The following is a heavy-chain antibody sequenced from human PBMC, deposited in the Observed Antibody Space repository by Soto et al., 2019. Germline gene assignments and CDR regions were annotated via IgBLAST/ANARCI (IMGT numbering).Heavy chain of an antibody. CDR3: ATPIYTGTSPKVHYYYYYGMDV. CDR2: FDPEDGET. D-gene: IGHD1-1*01. J-gene: IGHJ6*02. CDR1: GYTLTELS. V-gene: IGHV1-24*01. Sequence: ASVKVSCKVSGYTLTELSMHWVRQAPGKGLEWMGGFDPEDGETIYAQKFQGRVTMTEDTSTDTAYMELSSLRSEDTAVYYSATPIYTGTSPKVHYYYYYGMDVWGQGTTVTVSS.